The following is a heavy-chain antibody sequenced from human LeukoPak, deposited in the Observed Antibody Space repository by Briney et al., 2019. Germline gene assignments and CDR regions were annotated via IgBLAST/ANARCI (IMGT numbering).Heavy chain of an antibody. V-gene: IGHV3-15*04. CDR3: TTSPGITVFGVVTDY. D-gene: IGHD3-3*01. CDR2: IESKADGGTT. CDR1: APTFKNAF. J-gene: IGHJ4*02. Sequence: PGESLGLSCAASAPTFKNAFINWVRQAPGKGLEWVGRIESKADGGTTDYAAPLKGRFTISRDDSENTLYLQMNRVKTEDTGLYYCTTSPGITVFGVVTDYWGQGALVIVSS.